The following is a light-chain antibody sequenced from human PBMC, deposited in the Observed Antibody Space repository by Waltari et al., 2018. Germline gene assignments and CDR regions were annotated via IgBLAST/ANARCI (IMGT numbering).Light chain of an antibody. V-gene: IGLV4-69*01. Sequence: LVLTQSPSASASLAASVKLTCTLIRCHSSHIIALLQPQPGTGPRYLRKVNSDGGHRKRDEIPDRFSGSSSGAERYLTISSLQSEDEADYYCETGGHGTWVVGGGTKLTVL. CDR2: VNSDGGH. CDR3: ETGGHGTWV. J-gene: IGLJ3*02. CDR1: RCHSSHI.